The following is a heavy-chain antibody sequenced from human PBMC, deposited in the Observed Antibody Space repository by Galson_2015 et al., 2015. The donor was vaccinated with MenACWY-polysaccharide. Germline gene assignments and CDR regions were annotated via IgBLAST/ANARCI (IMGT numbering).Heavy chain of an antibody. CDR3: ARLRGSMAAHTWFDP. J-gene: IGHJ5*02. Sequence: ETLSLTCTVSGGSLNTYYWAWIRQSPGKGLEWIGHINKSGTTAYNSSLKTRVTMSADTSRNQFSLTLTSVTAADTAIYYCARLRGSMAAHTWFDPWGQGILVTVSP. V-gene: IGHV4-59*01. CDR1: GGSLNTYY. CDR2: INKSGTT. D-gene: IGHD6-6*01.